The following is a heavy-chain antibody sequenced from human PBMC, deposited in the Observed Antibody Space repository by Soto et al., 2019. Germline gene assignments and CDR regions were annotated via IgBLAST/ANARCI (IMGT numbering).Heavy chain of an antibody. D-gene: IGHD2-15*01. CDR2: ISFGGGNT. Sequence: GGSLRLSCVRSGFTFSDYAMTWVRQAPGKGLEWVATISFGGGNTYYADSLEGRFTISRDNSHNTLFLQMYDLRAEDPALYYSEKDGYCNGGSGYLYYLDSWVLGT. V-gene: IGHV3-23*01. CDR1: GFTFSDYA. CDR3: EKDGYCNGGSGYLYYLDS. J-gene: IGHJ4*02.